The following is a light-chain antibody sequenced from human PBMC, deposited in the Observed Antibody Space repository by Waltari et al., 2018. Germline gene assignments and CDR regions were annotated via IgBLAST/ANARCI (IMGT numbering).Light chain of an antibody. CDR1: QTVTRSY. V-gene: IGKV3-20*01. J-gene: IGKJ3*01. CDR3: QQYGNSGS. Sequence: EIVLTQSPGTLSLSPGETATLSCRASQTVTRSYLTWYQHKPGQAPRLLIYAASSRASGVPDRFSGRGSGTEFTLTISRLEPEDFAVYYCQQYGNSGSFGPGTTVDI. CDR2: AAS.